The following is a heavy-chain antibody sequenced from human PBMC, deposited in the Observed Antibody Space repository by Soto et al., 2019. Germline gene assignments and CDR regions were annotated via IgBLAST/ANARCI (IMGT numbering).Heavy chain of an antibody. CDR2: ISAYNGNT. Sequence: GASVKVSCKASGYTFTSYGISWVRQAPGQGLEWMGWISAYNGNTNYAQKLQGRVTMTTDTSTSTAYMELRSLRSDDTAVYYCARVRGTAAGKGDYYYYGMDVWGQGTTVTVSS. D-gene: IGHD6-13*01. CDR3: ARVRGTAAGKGDYYYYGMDV. J-gene: IGHJ6*02. CDR1: GYTFTSYG. V-gene: IGHV1-18*01.